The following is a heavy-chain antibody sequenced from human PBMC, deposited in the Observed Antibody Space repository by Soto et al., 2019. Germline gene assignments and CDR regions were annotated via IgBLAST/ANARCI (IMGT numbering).Heavy chain of an antibody. J-gene: IGHJ6*03. V-gene: IGHV1-69*04. CDR1: GGTFSSYT. Sequence: SVKVSCKASGGTFSSYTISWVRQAPGQGLEWMGRIIPILGIANYAQKFQGRVTITADKSTSTAYMELSSLRSEDTAVYYCARDRTVTNEYYYYYMDVWGKGTTVTVSS. D-gene: IGHD4-17*01. CDR3: ARDRTVTNEYYYYYMDV. CDR2: IIPILGIA.